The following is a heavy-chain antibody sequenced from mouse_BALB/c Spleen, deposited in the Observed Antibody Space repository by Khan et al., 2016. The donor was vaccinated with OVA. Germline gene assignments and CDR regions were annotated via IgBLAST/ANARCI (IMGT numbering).Heavy chain of an antibody. Sequence: QVQLKESGPGLVQPSQSLSITCTVSGFSLTTYGVHWVRQSPGKGLEWLGVIWSGGSTDYNAAFISRLSISKDNSKSQVFFKMNSLQANDTAIYYCARNYDYDEGLAYWGQGTLVTVAA. V-gene: IGHV2-2*02. J-gene: IGHJ3*01. CDR3: ARNYDYDEGLAY. CDR1: GFSLTTYG. D-gene: IGHD2-4*01. CDR2: IWSGGST.